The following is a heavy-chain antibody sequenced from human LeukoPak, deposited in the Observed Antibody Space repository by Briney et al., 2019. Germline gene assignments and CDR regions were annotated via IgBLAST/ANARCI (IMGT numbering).Heavy chain of an antibody. CDR3: ARVDTAMGSLDY. D-gene: IGHD5-18*01. CDR2: IWYDGSNK. CDR1: GFTFSNYG. Sequence: GRSLRLSCAASGFTFSNYGMHWVRQAPGKGLEWVAVIWYDGSNKYYADSVKGRFTISRDNSKNTLYLQMNSLGAEDTAVYFCARVDTAMGSLDYWGQGILVTVSS. V-gene: IGHV3-33*01. J-gene: IGHJ4*02.